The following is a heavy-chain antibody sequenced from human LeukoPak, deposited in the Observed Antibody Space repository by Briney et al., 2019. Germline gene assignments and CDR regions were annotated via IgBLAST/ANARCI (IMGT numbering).Heavy chain of an antibody. CDR1: GGTFSSYA. CDR2: IIPILGIA. Sequence: SVKVSCKASGGTFSSYAISWVRQAPGQGLEWMGRIIPILGIANYAQKFQGRVTITADKSTSTAYMELSSLRSEDTAVYYCAKSLITMVRGAPFDIWGQGTMVTVSS. D-gene: IGHD3-10*01. CDR3: AKSLITMVRGAPFDI. J-gene: IGHJ3*02. V-gene: IGHV1-69*04.